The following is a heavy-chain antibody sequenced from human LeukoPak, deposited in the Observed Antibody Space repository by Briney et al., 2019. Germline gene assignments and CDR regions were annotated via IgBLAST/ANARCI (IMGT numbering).Heavy chain of an antibody. Sequence: GGSLRLSCAASGFTFSSYSMNWVRQAPGKGLEWVSYISSSSSTIYYADSVKGRFTISGDNAKNSLYLQMNSLRAEDTAVYYCARGITADLFDYWGQGTLVTVSS. CDR2: ISSSSSTI. J-gene: IGHJ4*02. CDR1: GFTFSSYS. V-gene: IGHV3-48*01. D-gene: IGHD2-21*02. CDR3: ARGITADLFDY.